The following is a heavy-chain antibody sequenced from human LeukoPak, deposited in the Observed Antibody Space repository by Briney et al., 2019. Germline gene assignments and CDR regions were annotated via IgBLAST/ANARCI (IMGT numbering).Heavy chain of an antibody. CDR3: AREDYYDSSGYPLRAFDI. D-gene: IGHD3-22*01. V-gene: IGHV3-23*01. Sequence: GGSLRLSCAASGFTFSSYAMSWVRQAPGKGLEWVSAISGSGGSTYYADSVKGRFTISRDNSKNTLYLQMNSLRAEDTAVYYCAREDYYDSSGYPLRAFDIWGQGTMVTVSS. CDR1: GFTFSSYA. J-gene: IGHJ3*02. CDR2: ISGSGGST.